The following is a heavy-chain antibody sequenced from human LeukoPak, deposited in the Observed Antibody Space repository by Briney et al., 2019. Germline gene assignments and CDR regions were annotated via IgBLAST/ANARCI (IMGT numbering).Heavy chain of an antibody. CDR2: IIPIFGTA. Sequence: ASVKVSCKASGGTFSSYAISWVRQAPGQGLEWMGGIIPIFGTANYAQKFQGRVTITADESTSTAYMELGSLRSEDTAVYYCASGGDYYYDSSGYYWFDPWGQGTLVTVSS. CDR1: GGTFSSYA. V-gene: IGHV1-69*13. CDR3: ASGGDYYYDSSGYYWFDP. D-gene: IGHD3-22*01. J-gene: IGHJ5*02.